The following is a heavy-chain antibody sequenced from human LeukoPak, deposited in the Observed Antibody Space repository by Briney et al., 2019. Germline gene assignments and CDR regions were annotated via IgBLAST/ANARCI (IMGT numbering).Heavy chain of an antibody. Sequence: GGSLRLSCAASGFTFSSYAMSWVRQAPGKGLEWVSAISGSGGSTYYADSVKGRFTISRDNSKNALYLQTNSLRAEDTAVYYCAKIHLTTVYFDYWGQGTLVTVSS. J-gene: IGHJ4*02. D-gene: IGHD4-17*01. CDR1: GFTFSSYA. V-gene: IGHV3-23*01. CDR2: ISGSGGST. CDR3: AKIHLTTVYFDY.